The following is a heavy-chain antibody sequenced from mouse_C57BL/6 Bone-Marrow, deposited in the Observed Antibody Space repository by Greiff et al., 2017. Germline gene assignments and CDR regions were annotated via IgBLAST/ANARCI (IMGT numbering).Heavy chain of an antibody. CDR3: AKDYGSSFWFAY. J-gene: IGHJ3*01. Sequence: VQLQQSGAELAKPGASVKLSCKASGYTFTSYWMHWVKQRPGQGLEWIGYINPSSGYTKSNQKFKDKATLTADKYSSTAYMQLSSLTYEDAAVYYCAKDYGSSFWFAYWGQGTLGNVSA. V-gene: IGHV1-7*01. D-gene: IGHD1-1*01. CDR1: GYTFTSYW. CDR2: INPSSGYT.